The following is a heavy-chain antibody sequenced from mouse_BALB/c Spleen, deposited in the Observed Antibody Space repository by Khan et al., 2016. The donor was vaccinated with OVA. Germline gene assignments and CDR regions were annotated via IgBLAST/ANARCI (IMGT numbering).Heavy chain of an antibody. Sequence: QVQLQQPGAELVKPGTSVKISCKASGYTFTRYYMYWVKQRPGQGLEWIGGINPSNGDSNFSEKFKSKATLTVDKSSSTAYMQLGILTSEDSAFYYCARSGYGNPFAYWGQGTLVTVSA. V-gene: IGHV1S81*02. CDR3: ARSGYGNPFAY. CDR1: GYTFTRYY. D-gene: IGHD2-1*01. J-gene: IGHJ3*01. CDR2: INPSNGDS.